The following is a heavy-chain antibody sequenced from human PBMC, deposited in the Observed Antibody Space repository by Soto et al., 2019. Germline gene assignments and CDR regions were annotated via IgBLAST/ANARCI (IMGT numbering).Heavy chain of an antibody. CDR3: VKGGYWY. Sequence: EVQLLESGGDLVQPGGSLRLSCAASGFTFSSYAMTWVRQAPGKGLEWVSTLSASGGDTYYADSVKGRFTISRDNSKNTLYLQMNSLGAEDTAVYYCVKGGYWYWGQGTLVTVSS. CDR1: GFTFSSYA. J-gene: IGHJ4*02. D-gene: IGHD1-26*01. CDR2: LSASGGDT. V-gene: IGHV3-23*01.